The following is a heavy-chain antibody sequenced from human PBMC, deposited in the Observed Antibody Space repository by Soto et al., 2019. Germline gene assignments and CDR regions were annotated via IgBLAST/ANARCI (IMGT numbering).Heavy chain of an antibody. CDR1: GYTFTSYA. J-gene: IGHJ6*02. V-gene: IGHV1-3*02. CDR2: SNAGNGNT. Sequence: ASVKVSCKASGYTFTSYAMHWVRQVPGQRLEWMGWSNAGNGNTKYSQEFQGRVTITRDTSASTAYMELSGPRSEDMAVYYCARGGYGNYYYGMDVWGQGTTVTVSS. CDR3: ARGGYGNYYYGMDV. D-gene: IGHD5-12*01.